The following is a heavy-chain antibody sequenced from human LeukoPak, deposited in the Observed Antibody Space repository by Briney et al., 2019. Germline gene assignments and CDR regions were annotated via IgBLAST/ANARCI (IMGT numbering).Heavy chain of an antibody. Sequence: SGGSLRLSCAASGFTFSSYAMSWVRQAPGKGLEWVSSISGSGGSTYYADSVKGRVTISRDNSKNTLYLQMNSLRGEDTAVYYCAKDREGTIADYFDYWGQGTLVTVSS. V-gene: IGHV3-23*01. CDR2: ISGSGGST. J-gene: IGHJ4*02. CDR1: GFTFSSYA. CDR3: AKDREGTIADYFDY. D-gene: IGHD1-7*01.